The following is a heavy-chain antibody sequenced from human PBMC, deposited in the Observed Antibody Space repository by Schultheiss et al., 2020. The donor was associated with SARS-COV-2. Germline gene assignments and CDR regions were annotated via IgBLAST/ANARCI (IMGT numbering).Heavy chain of an antibody. Sequence: GGSLRLSCAASGFTFSSYEMNWVRQAPGKGLEWVSSISSSGSTIYYADSVKGRFTISRDNAKNSLYLQMNSLRAEDTAVYYCARVRRTYFDYWGQGTLVTVSS. CDR1: GFTFSSYE. V-gene: IGHV3-48*03. CDR2: ISSSGSTI. J-gene: IGHJ4*02. CDR3: ARVRRTYFDY.